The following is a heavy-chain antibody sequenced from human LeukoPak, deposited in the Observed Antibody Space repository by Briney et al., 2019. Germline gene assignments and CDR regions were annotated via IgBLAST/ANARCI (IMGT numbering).Heavy chain of an antibody. Sequence: GGSLRLSCAASGFTFNTYSMNWARQAPGKGLEWVSSIDSSGGYMFYADSVKGRFIISRDNAKNSLYLQMNSLRAEDTAVYYCARETSHYSGYDSGYYWGQGTLVTVSS. CDR2: IDSSGGYM. J-gene: IGHJ4*02. CDR3: ARETSHYSGYDSGYY. CDR1: GFTFNTYS. V-gene: IGHV3-21*01. D-gene: IGHD5-12*01.